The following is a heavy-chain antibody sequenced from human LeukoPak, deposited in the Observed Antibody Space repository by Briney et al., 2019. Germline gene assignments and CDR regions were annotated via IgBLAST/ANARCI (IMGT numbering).Heavy chain of an antibody. V-gene: IGHV4-30-2*01. J-gene: IGHJ5*02. CDR1: GGSISSGGYS. CDR2: IYHSGST. CDR3: ARAPIAARPGPHWFDP. D-gene: IGHD6-6*01. Sequence: SETLSLTCAVSGGSISSGGYSWSWIRQPPGKGLEWIGYIYHSGSTYYNPSLKSRVTISVDTSKNQFSLQLSSVTAADTAVYYCARAPIAARPGPHWFDPWGQGTLVTVSS.